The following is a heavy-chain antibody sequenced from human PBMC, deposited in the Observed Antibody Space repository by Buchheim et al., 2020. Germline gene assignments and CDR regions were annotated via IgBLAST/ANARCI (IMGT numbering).Heavy chain of an antibody. CDR2: IYHSGST. CDR1: GGSISSGGYS. J-gene: IGHJ6*02. CDR3: ARSGGIYSNLIYGMDV. V-gene: IGHV4-30-2*01. D-gene: IGHD5-18*01. Sequence: QLQLQESGSGLVKPSQTLSLTCAVSGGSISSGGYSWSWVRQPPGKGLEWIGYIYHSGSTYYNPSLKSRVTISVDRSKNQFSLKLSSVTAADTAVYYCARSGGIYSNLIYGMDVWGQGTT.